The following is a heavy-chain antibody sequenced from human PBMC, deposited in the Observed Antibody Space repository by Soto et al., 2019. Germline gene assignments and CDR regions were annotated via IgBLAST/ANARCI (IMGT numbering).Heavy chain of an antibody. CDR1: GDYINVGGYY. D-gene: IGHD2-2*01. Sequence: SETLSLTCSVSGDYINVGGYYWTWIRQRPGKGLEWMGYIYYTSKTYYNPSLESRLTMSVDRSKNQFSLRLTSVTAADTAVYFCGRDLTSNANCIDPWGQGTLVTVSS. CDR2: IYYTSKT. J-gene: IGHJ5*02. V-gene: IGHV4-30-4*01. CDR3: GRDLTSNANCIDP.